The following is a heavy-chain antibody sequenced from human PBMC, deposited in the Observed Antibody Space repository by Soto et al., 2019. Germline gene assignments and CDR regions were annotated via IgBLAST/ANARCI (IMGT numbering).Heavy chain of an antibody. CDR2: IYYSGST. D-gene: IGHD3-10*01. CDR3: ARWARDSGSYYYYYGMDV. CDR1: GGSISSGDYY. Sequence: KPSETLSLTCTVSGGSISSGDYYWSWIRQPPGKGLEWIGYIYYSGSTYYNPSLKSRVTISVDTSKNQFSLKLSSVTAADTAMYYCARWARDSGSYYYYYGMDVWGQGTTVTVSS. J-gene: IGHJ6*02. V-gene: IGHV4-30-4*01.